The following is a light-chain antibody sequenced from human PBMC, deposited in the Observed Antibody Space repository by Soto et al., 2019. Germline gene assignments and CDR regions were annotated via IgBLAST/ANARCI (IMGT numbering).Light chain of an antibody. CDR1: QSVNSN. V-gene: IGKV3-15*01. CDR2: GAS. CDR3: LHYSNCPGT. Sequence: EIVMTQSPATLSVSPGERVTLSCRASQSVNSNLAWYQQKPGQAPRLLIYGASTRATGIPARFSGSESGTEFTLTISSLQSEYFAVYHCLHYSNCPGTSGQGTQVDIK. J-gene: IGKJ1*01.